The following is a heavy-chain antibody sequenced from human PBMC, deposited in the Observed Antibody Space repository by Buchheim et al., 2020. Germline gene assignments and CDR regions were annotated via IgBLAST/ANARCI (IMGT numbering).Heavy chain of an antibody. CDR2: VKSTSAGGTI. CDR1: GFTFHDHW. D-gene: IGHD3-9*01. Sequence: EVQLVESGGGLVGPGGSLTLSCATSGFTFHDHWMSWIRQAPGKGLEWIARVKSTSAGGTIDYVTSVKGRFVISRDDSKNMLYLQINSLKNEDTAVYYCTTEPRYWGQGTL. CDR3: TTEPRY. J-gene: IGHJ4*02. V-gene: IGHV3-15*01.